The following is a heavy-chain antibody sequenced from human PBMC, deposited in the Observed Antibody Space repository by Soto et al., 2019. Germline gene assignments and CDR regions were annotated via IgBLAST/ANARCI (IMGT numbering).Heavy chain of an antibody. CDR1: GGSISSSSYY. CDR2: IYYSGST. D-gene: IGHD2-2*01. CDR3: ARHPLTNIVVVPAVRNWFDP. J-gene: IGHJ5*02. Sequence: QLQLQESGPGLVKPSETLSLTCTVSGGSISSSSYYWGWIRQPPGKGLEWIGSIYYSGSTYYNPSLKSRVTISVDTSKNQFSLKLSSVTAADTAVYYCARHPLTNIVVVPAVRNWFDPWGQGTLVTVSS. V-gene: IGHV4-39*01.